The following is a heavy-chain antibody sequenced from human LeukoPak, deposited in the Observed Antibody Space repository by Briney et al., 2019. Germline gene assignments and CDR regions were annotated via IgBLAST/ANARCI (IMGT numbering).Heavy chain of an antibody. CDR1: GFTFSTYC. CDR3: ARGGLTGTTIPYFDY. V-gene: IGHV3-74*01. CDR2: ICPDGTVT. D-gene: IGHD1-7*01. J-gene: IGHJ4*02. Sequence: GGSLRLSCAASGFTFSTYCMHWVRQAPGKGPMWVSRICPDGTVTNYADSVKARFIISRDNARNTVYLQMNSLRAEDTAVYYCARGGLTGTTIPYFDYWGRGTLVSVSS.